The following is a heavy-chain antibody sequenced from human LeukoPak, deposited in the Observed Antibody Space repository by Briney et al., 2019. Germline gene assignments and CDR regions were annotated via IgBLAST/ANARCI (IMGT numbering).Heavy chain of an antibody. D-gene: IGHD3-16*02. V-gene: IGHV1-2*06. Sequence: ASVKVSCKASGYTFTGYYMHWVRQAPGQGLEWMGRINPNSGGTNYAQKFQGRVTMTRDTSISTAYMELSRLTSEDTAVYYCARDALSYDYSWGSYRHLGIDPWGQGTLVTVSS. CDR1: GYTFTGYY. CDR3: ARDALSYDYSWGSYRHLGIDP. J-gene: IGHJ5*02. CDR2: INPNSGGT.